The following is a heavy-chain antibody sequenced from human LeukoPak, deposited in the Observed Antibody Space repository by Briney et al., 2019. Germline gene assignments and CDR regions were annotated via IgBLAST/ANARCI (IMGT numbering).Heavy chain of an antibody. J-gene: IGHJ5*02. Sequence: GGSLRLSCAASGFIFSSSAMSWVRQAPGKGLEWISGISGGRGSTYYADSVKGRFTISRDNSKNTLYLQMNSLRAEDTAVYYCATVRLVTSTATMAGWFDPWGQGTLVTVSS. CDR3: ATVRLVTSTATMAGWFDP. CDR1: GFIFSSSA. V-gene: IGHV3-23*01. D-gene: IGHD5-12*01. CDR2: ISGGRGST.